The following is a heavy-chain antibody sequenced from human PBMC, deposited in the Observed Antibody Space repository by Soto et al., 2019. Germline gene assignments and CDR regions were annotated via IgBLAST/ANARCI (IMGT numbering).Heavy chain of an antibody. J-gene: IGHJ6*02. Sequence: EVQLVESGGGLVKPGGSLRLSCAASGFTFSSYSMNWVRQAPGKGLEWVSSISSSSSYLYYADSVKGRFTSSRDNAKNSLYLQMNSLRAEDTAVYYCARDGYSSGWYYYYGMDVWGQGTTVTVSS. V-gene: IGHV3-21*01. CDR3: ARDGYSSGWYYYYGMDV. CDR2: ISSSSSYL. D-gene: IGHD6-19*01. CDR1: GFTFSSYS.